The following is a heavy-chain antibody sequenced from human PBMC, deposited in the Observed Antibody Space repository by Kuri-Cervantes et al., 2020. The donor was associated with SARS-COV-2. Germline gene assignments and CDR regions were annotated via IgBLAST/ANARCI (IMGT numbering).Heavy chain of an antibody. Sequence: ASVKVSCKASGYTITNYATNWLRQVPGQRPEWMGSISVGRQNTKYSQKFQGRITITRDTSASTVYMELSSLTSADTAIYYCARGIVVTFDYWGQGTLVTVSS. V-gene: IGHV1-3*01. D-gene: IGHD3-22*01. J-gene: IGHJ4*02. CDR2: ISVGRQNT. CDR1: GYTITNYA. CDR3: ARGIVVTFDY.